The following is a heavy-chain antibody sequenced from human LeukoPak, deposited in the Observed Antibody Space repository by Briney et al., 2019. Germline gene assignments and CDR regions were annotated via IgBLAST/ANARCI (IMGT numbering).Heavy chain of an antibody. CDR1: GGSISSYY. CDR3: ARARYVNSFYAFDT. Sequence: SETLSLTCTVSGGSISSYYWSWIRLPPGKGLEWIGYLSKSGNTNYSPSLKSRVTIFGDTSKNQFFLKLSSVTAADTAVYYCARARYVNSFYAFDTWGQGTLVTVSS. D-gene: IGHD3-9*01. J-gene: IGHJ3*02. V-gene: IGHV4-59*01. CDR2: LSKSGNT.